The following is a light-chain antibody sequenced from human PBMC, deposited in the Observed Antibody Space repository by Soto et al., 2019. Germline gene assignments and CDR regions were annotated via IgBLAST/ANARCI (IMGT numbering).Light chain of an antibody. Sequence: DIVMTQSPDSLSVSLGERATINCKSSQTILYTSINKNCIGWYQQRPGQPPKLLIYWASTRESGVPDRFSGSGSGTNFTLTISSVQAEDVAVYYCQQYYSAPPHTFGQGTKLDIK. J-gene: IGKJ2*01. CDR3: QQYYSAPPHT. CDR2: WAS. CDR1: QTILYTSINKNC. V-gene: IGKV4-1*01.